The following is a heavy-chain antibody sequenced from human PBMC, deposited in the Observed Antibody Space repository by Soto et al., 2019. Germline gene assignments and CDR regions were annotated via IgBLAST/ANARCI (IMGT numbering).Heavy chain of an antibody. J-gene: IGHJ4*02. CDR3: ARDRWSGGSCYPTFDY. D-gene: IGHD2-15*01. Sequence: QVQLVQSGAEVKKPGSSVKVSCKSSGGTFSSYAISWVRQAPGQGLEWMGGIIPIFGTANYAQKFQGRVTITADESTSTDYMALSSMRSDDTAVYYCARDRWSGGSCYPTFDYWGQGPMVAVSS. CDR2: IIPIFGTA. CDR1: GGTFSSYA. V-gene: IGHV1-69*01.